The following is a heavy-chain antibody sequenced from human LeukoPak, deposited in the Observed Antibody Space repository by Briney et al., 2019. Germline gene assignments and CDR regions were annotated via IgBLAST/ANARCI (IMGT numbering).Heavy chain of an antibody. CDR1: GFTFSTYA. V-gene: IGHV3-23*01. CDR2: ISANGGST. Sequence: QTGGSLRLSCAASGFTFSTYAMSWVRQAPGKGLEWVSAISANGGSTFYADSVKGRFTVSRDSSKDTLYLQMNSLRAEDTAVYFCVRKALGYRLGYGDYWGQGALVTASS. CDR3: VRKALGYRLGYGDY. D-gene: IGHD5-12*01. J-gene: IGHJ4*02.